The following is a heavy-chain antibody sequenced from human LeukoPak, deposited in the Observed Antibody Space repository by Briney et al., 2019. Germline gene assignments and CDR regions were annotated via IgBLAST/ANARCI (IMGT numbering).Heavy chain of an antibody. CDR1: GFTFSNYG. V-gene: IGHV3-15*01. J-gene: IGHJ5*02. CDR3: TTDGPDSSFLS. D-gene: IGHD6-19*01. CDR2: IYSKTAGGTT. Sequence: GGSLRLSCEASGFTFSNYGMHWVRQAPGKGLECIGRIYSKTAGGTTDYAAPVKGRFTISRDDSKNTLYLQMNSLKTEDTAIYYCTTDGPDSSFLSWGQGTLVTVSS.